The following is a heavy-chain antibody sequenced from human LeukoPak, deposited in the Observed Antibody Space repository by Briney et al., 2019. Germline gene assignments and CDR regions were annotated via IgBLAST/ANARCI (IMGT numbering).Heavy chain of an antibody. V-gene: IGHV3-74*01. D-gene: IGHD2-2*01. Sequence: GGSLRLSCAASGFTFSSYWMHWVRQAPGNGLVWVSRINSDGSSTSYADSVKGRFTISRDNAKNTLYLQMNSLRAEDTAVYYCARGLSNLGYCSSTSCYFDYWGQGTLVTVSS. CDR1: GFTFSSYW. J-gene: IGHJ4*02. CDR2: INSDGSST. CDR3: ARGLSNLGYCSSTSCYFDY.